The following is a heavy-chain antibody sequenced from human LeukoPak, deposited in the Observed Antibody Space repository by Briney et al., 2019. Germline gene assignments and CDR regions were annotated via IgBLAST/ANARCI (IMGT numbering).Heavy chain of an antibody. CDR2: INANTGNP. Sequence: ASVKVFCKASGYTFTSYSMNWVRQAPGQGLEYMGWINANTGNPTYAQGFTGRFVFSLDTSVSTAYLQISSLKAEDTAVYYCARDFPARDWFFDLWGRGTLVTVSS. V-gene: IGHV7-4-1*02. J-gene: IGHJ2*01. CDR3: ARDFPARDWFFDL. CDR1: GYTFTSYS.